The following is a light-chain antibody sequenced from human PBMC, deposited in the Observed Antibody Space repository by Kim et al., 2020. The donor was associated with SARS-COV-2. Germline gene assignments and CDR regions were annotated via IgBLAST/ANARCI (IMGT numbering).Light chain of an antibody. J-gene: IGKJ4*01. V-gene: IGKV3-20*01. CDR3: QQYDNSSLT. CDR1: QSRSSCF. CDR2: GAS. Sequence: SPGERATRSGSASQSRSSCFLAWYQQKLVQAPRLLIYGASSRATGVPDRFSGSGSGTDFTLTISRLEPEDFAVYYCQQYDNSSLTFGGGTKVDIK.